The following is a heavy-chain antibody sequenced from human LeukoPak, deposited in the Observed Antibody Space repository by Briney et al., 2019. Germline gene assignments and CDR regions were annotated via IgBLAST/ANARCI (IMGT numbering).Heavy chain of an antibody. Sequence: GGSLRLSCAASGFTFSSYEMNWVRQAPGKGLEWVSVIYSGGSTYYADSVKGRFTISRDNSKNTLYLQMNSLRAEDTAVYYCVRIAGKRGFDYWGQGTLVTVSS. CDR1: GFTFSSYE. J-gene: IGHJ4*02. D-gene: IGHD1-26*01. CDR2: IYSGGST. CDR3: VRIAGKRGFDY. V-gene: IGHV3-66*02.